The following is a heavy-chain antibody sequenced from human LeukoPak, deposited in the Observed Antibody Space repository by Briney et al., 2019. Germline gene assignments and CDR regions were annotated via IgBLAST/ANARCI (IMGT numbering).Heavy chain of an antibody. V-gene: IGHV3-53*01. CDR3: ARTNTVYGDFDY. Sequence: PGGSLRLSCAASGLTVTDNYFSWVRQAPGKGLEWVSVIFPDGRTYHADSVKGRFTISRDRPKNTLLLQMNSLRADDTPLYHCARTNTVYGDFDYWGQGILVTVSS. D-gene: IGHD2/OR15-2a*01. CDR2: IFPDGRT. J-gene: IGHJ4*02. CDR1: GLTVTDNY.